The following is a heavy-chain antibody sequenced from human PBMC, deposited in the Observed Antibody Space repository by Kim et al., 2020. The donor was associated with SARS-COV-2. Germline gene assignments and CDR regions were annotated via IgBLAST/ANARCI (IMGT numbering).Heavy chain of an antibody. J-gene: IGHJ6*02. V-gene: IGHV4-59*01. Sequence: SETLSLTCTVSGGSISSYYWSWIRQPPGKGLEWIGYIYYSGSTNYNPSLKSRVTISVDTSKNQFSLKLSSVTAADTAVYYCARGQGWLRPIPDSYGMDVWGQGTTVTVSS. D-gene: IGHD5-12*01. CDR3: ARGQGWLRPIPDSYGMDV. CDR2: IYYSGST. CDR1: GGSISSYY.